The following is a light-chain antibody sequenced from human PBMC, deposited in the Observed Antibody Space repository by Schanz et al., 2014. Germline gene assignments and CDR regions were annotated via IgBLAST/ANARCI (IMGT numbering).Light chain of an antibody. V-gene: IGKV3-15*01. J-gene: IGKJ1*01. CDR2: GAS. CDR1: QNVGTY. CDR3: QQYSNWPRT. Sequence: EVVMTQSPATLSVSPGERATLSCRASQNVGTYLAWYQQKPGQAPRLLIYGASTRATGIPARFSGSGSETEFTLTISSLQSEDFAVYYCQQYSNWPRTFGQGTKVEIK.